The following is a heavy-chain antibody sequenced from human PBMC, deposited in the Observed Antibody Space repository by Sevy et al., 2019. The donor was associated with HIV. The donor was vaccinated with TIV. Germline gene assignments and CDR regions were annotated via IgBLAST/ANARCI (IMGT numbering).Heavy chain of an antibody. D-gene: IGHD3-16*01. J-gene: IGHJ3*02. CDR3: ARDRHMMTFGLGEAFDI. V-gene: IGHV3-21*01. CDR1: TFTFSSYS. Sequence: GGSLRLSCAASTFTFSSYSMNWVRQAPGKGLEWVSSISSGHSYIYYADSVRGRFTVSRDNAKNSLYLQMNSLRAEDTAVYYCARDRHMMTFGLGEAFDIWGQGTMVTVSS. CDR2: ISSGHSYI.